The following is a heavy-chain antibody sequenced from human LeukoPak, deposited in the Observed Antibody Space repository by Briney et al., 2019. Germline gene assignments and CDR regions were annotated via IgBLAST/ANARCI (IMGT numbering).Heavy chain of an antibody. CDR1: GGTFSSYA. Sequence: GSSVKVSCKASGGTFSSYAISWVRQAPGQGLEWMGGTIPIFGTANYAQKFQGRVTITADESTSTAYMELSSLRSEDTAVYYCHADCSGGSCYSVDYWGQGTLVTVSS. V-gene: IGHV1-69*01. J-gene: IGHJ4*02. CDR2: TIPIFGTA. CDR3: HADCSGGSCYSVDY. D-gene: IGHD2-15*01.